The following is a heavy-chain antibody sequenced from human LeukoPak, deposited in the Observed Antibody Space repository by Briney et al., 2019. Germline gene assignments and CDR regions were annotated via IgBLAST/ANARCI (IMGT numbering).Heavy chain of an antibody. CDR3: ARVVSYWDDRNWFDP. Sequence: SETLSLTCTVSGGSISSYYWSWIRQPPGKGLEWIGYIYYSGSTNYNPSLKSRVTISVDTSKNQFSLKLSSVTAADTAVYYCARVVSYWDDRNWFDPWVQGTLVTVSS. D-gene: IGHD1-1*01. V-gene: IGHV4-59*01. J-gene: IGHJ5*02. CDR1: GGSISSYY. CDR2: IYYSGST.